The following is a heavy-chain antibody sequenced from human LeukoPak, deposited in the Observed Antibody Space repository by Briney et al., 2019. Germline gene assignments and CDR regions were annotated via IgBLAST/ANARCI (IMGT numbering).Heavy chain of an antibody. V-gene: IGHV1-46*01. Sequence: ASVTVSYKASGYTFTNYYMHWVRQAPGQGLEWMGIIHPSAGSTSYAQKFHGRLTMTRHTSTGTVYMDLSSLRSEDTAVYYCARDGRATMGLGFDYWGQGTLVTVSS. CDR1: GYTFTNYY. CDR2: IHPSAGST. D-gene: IGHD3-10*01. CDR3: ARDGRATMGLGFDY. J-gene: IGHJ4*02.